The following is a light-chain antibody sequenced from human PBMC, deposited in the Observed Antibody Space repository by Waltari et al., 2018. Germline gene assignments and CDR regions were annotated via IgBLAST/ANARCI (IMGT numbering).Light chain of an antibody. V-gene: IGLV6-57*04. CDR1: SGSLGRNS. Sequence: FMLTQPHSVSESPGKTVTISCTRHSGSLGRNSVHRYRQRPGGAPTIVIFEDDQRPSGVPDRFSGSIDSASNSASLTLSGLEIEDEGDYYCQSYDGGIWVFGGGTRLTVL. CDR2: EDD. CDR3: QSYDGGIWV. J-gene: IGLJ3*02.